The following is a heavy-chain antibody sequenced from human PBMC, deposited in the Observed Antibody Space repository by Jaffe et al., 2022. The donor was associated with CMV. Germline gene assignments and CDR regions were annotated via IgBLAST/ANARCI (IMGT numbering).Heavy chain of an antibody. D-gene: IGHD5-12*01. V-gene: IGHV4-39*02. CDR1: GGSISSSSYY. CDR2: IYYSGST. Sequence: QLQLQESGPGLVKPSETLSLTCTVSGGSISSSSYYWGWIRQPPGKGLEWIGSIYYSGSTYYNPSLKSRVTISVDTSKNQFSLKLSSVTAADTAVYYCVRDGYNGNPYYFDYWGQGTLVTVSS. J-gene: IGHJ4*02. CDR3: VRDGYNGNPYYFDY.